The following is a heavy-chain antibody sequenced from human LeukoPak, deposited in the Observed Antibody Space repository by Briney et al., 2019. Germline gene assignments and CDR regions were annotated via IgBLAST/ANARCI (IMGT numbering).Heavy chain of an antibody. CDR1: GVTVSSNY. J-gene: IGHJ4*02. CDR3: TRDSTTWARSGY. D-gene: IGHD2/OR15-2a*01. V-gene: IGHV3-66*01. CDR2: INSDGTT. Sequence: PGGSLRLSCAVSGVTVSSNYMGWVRQAPGKGLEWISVINSDGTTYYADSVKGRFTASRDPSKNTLSLQMSSLRVEDTAIYYCTRDSTTWARSGYWGQGALVTVSS.